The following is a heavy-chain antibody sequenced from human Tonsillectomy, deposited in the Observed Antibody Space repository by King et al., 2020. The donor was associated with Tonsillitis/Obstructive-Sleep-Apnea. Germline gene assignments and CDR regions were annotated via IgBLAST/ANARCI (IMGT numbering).Heavy chain of an antibody. CDR2: IHPSGST. CDR1: GGSISSDNW. V-gene: IGHV4-4*02. D-gene: IGHD3-3*01. J-gene: IGHJ4*02. Sequence: QLQESGPGLVKPSGTLSLTCAVSGGSISSDNWWSWVRQPRGKGLEWIGEIHPSGSTNYKPSLRSRVTMSVDKSKNQFSLKLNSVSAADTAVYYCAKDGRDTIFGVVAMWGQGTLVTVSS. CDR3: AKDGRDTIFGVVAM.